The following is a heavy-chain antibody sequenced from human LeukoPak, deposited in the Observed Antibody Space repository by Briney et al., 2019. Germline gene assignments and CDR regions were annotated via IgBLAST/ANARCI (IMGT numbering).Heavy chain of an antibody. D-gene: IGHD3-22*01. CDR3: ARRVTTMTQFDY. J-gene: IGHJ4*02. CDR2: ISYSGDF. Sequence: SETLSLTCTVSGGSINSYYWSWIRQPPGKGLEWIGYISYSGDFSYNPSLRSRVTISMDTSKNQFSLKLTSVTAADTAVYYCARRVTTMTQFDYWGQGTLVTVSS. CDR1: GGSINSYY. V-gene: IGHV4-59*01.